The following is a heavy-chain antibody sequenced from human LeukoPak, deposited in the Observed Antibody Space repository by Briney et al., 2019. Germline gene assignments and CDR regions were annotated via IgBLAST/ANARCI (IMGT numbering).Heavy chain of an antibody. CDR2: IYPGDSDT. Sequence: PGESLKISCNGSGYSFTSYWIGWVRQMPGKGLEWMGIIYPGDSDTRYSPSFQGQVTISADKSISTAYLQWSSLKASDAAMYYCAGNYVDTAMVPTYWGQGTLVTVSS. CDR3: AGNYVDTAMVPTY. D-gene: IGHD5-18*01. J-gene: IGHJ4*02. CDR1: GYSFTSYW. V-gene: IGHV5-51*01.